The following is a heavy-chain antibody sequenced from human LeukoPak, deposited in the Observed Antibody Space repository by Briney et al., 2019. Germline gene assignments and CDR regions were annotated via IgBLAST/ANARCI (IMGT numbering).Heavy chain of an antibody. Sequence: PGGSLRLSCAASGFTFSRNGMHWVRQAPGKGLEWVAVISYDGGNKYYADSVKGRFTISRDNSKNTLYLQMDSLRAEDTAVYYCAKEYDSSNYYYLACDYWGQGTLVTVSS. V-gene: IGHV3-30*18. J-gene: IGHJ4*02. CDR3: AKEYDSSNYYYLACDY. D-gene: IGHD3-22*01. CDR1: GFTFSRNG. CDR2: ISYDGGNK.